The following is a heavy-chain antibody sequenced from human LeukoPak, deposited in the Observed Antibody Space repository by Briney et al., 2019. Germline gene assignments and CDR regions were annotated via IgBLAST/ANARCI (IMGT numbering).Heavy chain of an antibody. D-gene: IGHD3-22*01. CDR1: GFTFSSYW. Sequence: GGSLRLSCAASGFTFSSYWMSWVRQAPGKGLEGVANIKQDGSEKYYVDSVKGRFTISRDNAKNSLYLQMNSLRAEDTAVYYCAREPGHDSSVVNWFDPWGQGTLVTVSS. CDR2: IKQDGSEK. CDR3: AREPGHDSSVVNWFDP. V-gene: IGHV3-7*01. J-gene: IGHJ5*02.